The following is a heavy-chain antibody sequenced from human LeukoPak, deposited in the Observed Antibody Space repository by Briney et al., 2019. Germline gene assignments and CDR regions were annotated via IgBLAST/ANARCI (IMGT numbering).Heavy chain of an antibody. CDR1: GGSINSGSYY. CDR3: ARGVVNDFWSGYYYYYMDV. V-gene: IGHV4-61*02. Sequence: PSETLSLTRTVSGGSINSGSYYWSWIRQPAGKGLECIGRIYTSGSTNYNPSLKSRVTISVDTSKNQFSLKLSSVTAADTAVYYCARGVVNDFWSGYYYYYMDVWGRGTTVTVSS. D-gene: IGHD3-3*01. CDR2: IYTSGST. J-gene: IGHJ6*03.